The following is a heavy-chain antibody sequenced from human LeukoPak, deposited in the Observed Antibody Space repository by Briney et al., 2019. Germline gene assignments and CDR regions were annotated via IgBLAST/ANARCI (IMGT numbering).Heavy chain of an antibody. CDR1: GFTFSSYW. J-gene: IGHJ3*02. Sequence: PGGSLRLSCAASGFTFSSYWMHWVRQAPGKGLVWVSRINSDGSSTSYADSVKGRFTISRDNAKNTLYLQMDSLRAEDTAVYYCARDLTYGDYGMFIGGDGAFDIWGQGTIVTVSS. D-gene: IGHD4-17*01. CDR3: ARDLTYGDYGMFIGGDGAFDI. V-gene: IGHV3-74*01. CDR2: INSDGSST.